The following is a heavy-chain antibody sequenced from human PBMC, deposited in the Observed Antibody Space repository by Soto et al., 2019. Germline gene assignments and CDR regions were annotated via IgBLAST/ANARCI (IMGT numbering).Heavy chain of an antibody. CDR3: ARGDLDTAMDAYYYYGMDV. V-gene: IGHV1-18*04. Sequence: QVQLVQSGAEVKKPGASVKVSCKASGYTFTSYGISRVRQAPGQGLEWMGWISAYNGNTNYAQKLQGRVTMTTDTSTSTAYMELRSLRSDDTAVYYCARGDLDTAMDAYYYYGMDVWGQGTTVTVSS. CDR1: GYTFTSYG. J-gene: IGHJ6*02. CDR2: ISAYNGNT. D-gene: IGHD5-18*01.